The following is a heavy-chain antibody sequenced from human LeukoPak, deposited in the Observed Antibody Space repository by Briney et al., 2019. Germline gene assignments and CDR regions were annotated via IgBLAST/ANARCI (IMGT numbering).Heavy chain of an antibody. J-gene: IGHJ5*02. V-gene: IGHV3-53*05. CDR2: IYSGGST. D-gene: IGHD2-8*01. Sequence: GGSLRLSCAASGFTVSSNYMSWVRQAPGKGLEWVSVIYSGGSTYYADSVKGRFTISRDNSKNTLYLQLNSLRAEDTAVYYCASGPYCTNGVCYGSNWFDPWGQGTLVTVSS. CDR1: GFTVSSNY. CDR3: ASGPYCTNGVCYGSNWFDP.